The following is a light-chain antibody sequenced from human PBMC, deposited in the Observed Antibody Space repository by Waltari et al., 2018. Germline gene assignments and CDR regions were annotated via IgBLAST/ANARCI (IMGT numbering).Light chain of an antibody. V-gene: IGKV1-5*03. CDR1: QSVKNN. CDR3: QEYDSLPIT. J-gene: IGKJ4*01. CDR2: KAS. Sequence: TGRASQSVKNNLAWYQLRPGKAPRVLIHKASRLESGVPSRFSGSGFGTEFTLTISSLQPDDSAMYYCQEYDSLPITFGGGTKVEIK.